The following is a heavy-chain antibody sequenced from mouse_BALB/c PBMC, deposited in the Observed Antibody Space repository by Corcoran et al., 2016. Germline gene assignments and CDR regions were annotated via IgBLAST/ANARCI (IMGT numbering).Heavy chain of an antibody. Sequence: QIQLVQSGPELKKPGETVKISCKASGYTFTNYGMNWVKQAPGKGLKWMGWINTYTGEPTYADDFKGRFAFSLETSTSTAYLQINNLKNEDTATYFCARPRYYYGSSYGYWGQGTTLTVSS. CDR3: ARPRYYYGSSYGY. D-gene: IGHD1-1*01. CDR1: GYTFTNYG. V-gene: IGHV9-3-1*01. CDR2: INTYTGEP. J-gene: IGHJ2*01.